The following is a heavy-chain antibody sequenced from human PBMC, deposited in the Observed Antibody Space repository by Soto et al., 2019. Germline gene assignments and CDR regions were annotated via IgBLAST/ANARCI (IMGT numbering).Heavy chain of an antibody. J-gene: IGHJ4*02. CDR2: IWYDGSNK. Sequence: PGGSLRLSCAASGFTFSSYGMHWVRQAPGKGLEWVAVIWYDGSNKYYADSVKGRFTISRDNSKNTLYLQMNSLRAEDTAVYYCGGLAVAGLFDYWGQGTLVTVSS. D-gene: IGHD6-19*01. CDR3: GGLAVAGLFDY. CDR1: GFTFSSYG. V-gene: IGHV3-33*01.